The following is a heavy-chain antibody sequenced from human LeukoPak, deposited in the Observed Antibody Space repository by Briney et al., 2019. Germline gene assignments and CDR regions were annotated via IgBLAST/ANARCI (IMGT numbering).Heavy chain of an antibody. V-gene: IGHV4-39*07. J-gene: IGHJ3*01. CDR1: RGSISSPNYY. CDR2: IFYSGTT. CDR3: ASLRKRGGAFDL. Sequence: SEALSLICSVSRGSISSPNYYWGWVRQSPGKGLEWIGNIFYSGTTYYNPSLPSLKSRVTILIDTSKNQFSLRLRSVTAADTAVYYCASLRKRGGAFDLWGQGKVVTVSS.